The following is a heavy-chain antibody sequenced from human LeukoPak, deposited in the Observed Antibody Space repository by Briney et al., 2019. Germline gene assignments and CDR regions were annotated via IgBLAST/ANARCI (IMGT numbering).Heavy chain of an antibody. D-gene: IGHD2/OR15-2a*01. Sequence: GGSLRLSCAASGFTFSRYWMHWLRQAPGKGPVWVSRISTDGSSTSYADSVEGRFTISRDNGKNTLYLQLNSLRAEDTAVYYCASYLTSIPSGMDVWGQGTTVTVSS. J-gene: IGHJ6*02. V-gene: IGHV3-74*01. CDR2: ISTDGSST. CDR3: ASYLTSIPSGMDV. CDR1: GFTFSRYW.